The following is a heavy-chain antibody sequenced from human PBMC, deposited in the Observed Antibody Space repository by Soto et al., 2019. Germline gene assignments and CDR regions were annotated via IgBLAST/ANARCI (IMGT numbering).Heavy chain of an antibody. Sequence: QVQLQESGPGLVKPSGTLSLTCAVSAGSISSGNWWSWVRQPPGKGLEWIGEIYHTGSTNYNPSLKSRVTISVDKSKNQFSLRLTSVTAADTAVYYCAGTPDYYYGMDVWGQGTTVTVSS. D-gene: IGHD1-1*01. J-gene: IGHJ6*02. V-gene: IGHV4-4*02. CDR2: IYHTGST. CDR1: AGSISSGNW. CDR3: AGTPDYYYGMDV.